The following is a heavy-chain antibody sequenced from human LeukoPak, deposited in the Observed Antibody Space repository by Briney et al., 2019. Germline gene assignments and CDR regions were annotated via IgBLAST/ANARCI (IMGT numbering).Heavy chain of an antibody. J-gene: IGHJ4*02. D-gene: IGHD6-25*01. V-gene: IGHV1-46*01. Sequence: ASVKVSCKASGYTFTSYGISWVRQAPGQGLEWVGIINLNAVTTRYAQKFQGRITVTRDTSTSTVCMELSSLRSEDTAVYFCAREGAAEAKNFDYWGQGTLVIVSS. CDR1: GYTFTSYG. CDR3: AREGAAEAKNFDY. CDR2: INLNAVTT.